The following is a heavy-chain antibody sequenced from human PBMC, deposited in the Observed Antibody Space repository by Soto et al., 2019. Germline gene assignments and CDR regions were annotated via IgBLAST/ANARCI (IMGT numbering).Heavy chain of an antibody. CDR2: ISYDGSNK. D-gene: IGHD3-16*02. CDR3: AKKRMITFGGVIVRENYFDY. Sequence: PGGSLRLSCAASGFTFSSYGMHWVRQAPGKGLEWVAVISYDGSNKYYADSVKGRFTISRDNSKNTLYLQMNSLRAEDTAVYYCAKKRMITFGGVIVRENYFDYWGQGTLVTVSS. V-gene: IGHV3-30*18. J-gene: IGHJ4*02. CDR1: GFTFSSYG.